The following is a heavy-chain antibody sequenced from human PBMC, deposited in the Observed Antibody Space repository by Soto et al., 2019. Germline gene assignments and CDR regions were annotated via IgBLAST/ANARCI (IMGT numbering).Heavy chain of an antibody. D-gene: IGHD5-18*01. V-gene: IGHV5-51*01. CDR3: TRRRPWGTVMGDMDV. CDR1: GYTFTDYW. CDR2: IYPGDSDT. J-gene: IGHJ6*02. Sequence: PGESLKISCKGSGYTFTDYWIGWVRQLPGKGLEWMGIIYPGDSDTRYSPSFQGHVTITVDKSTSTAYLQWNTLKASDTAMYYCTRRRPWGTVMGDMDVWGQGTTVTVSS.